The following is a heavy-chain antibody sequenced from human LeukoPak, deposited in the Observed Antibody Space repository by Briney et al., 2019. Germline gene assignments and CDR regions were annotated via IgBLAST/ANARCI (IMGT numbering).Heavy chain of an antibody. V-gene: IGHV3-21*01. D-gene: IGHD5-12*01. Sequence: GGSLRLSCSASGFTFSSYSMNWVRQAPGKGLEWVSSISSSSSYIYYADSVKGRLTISRDNAKNSLYLQMNSLRAEDTAVYYCALLWIWERSDYWGRGTLVTVSS. CDR1: GFTFSSYS. J-gene: IGHJ4*02. CDR2: ISSSSSYI. CDR3: ALLWIWERSDY.